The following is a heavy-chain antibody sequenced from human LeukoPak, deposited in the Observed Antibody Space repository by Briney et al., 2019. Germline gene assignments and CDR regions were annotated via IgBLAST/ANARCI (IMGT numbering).Heavy chain of an antibody. CDR2: ISGSGGST. CDR1: GFTFSSYA. Sequence: TGGSLRLSYAASGFTFSSYAMSWVRQAPGKGLEWVSAISGSGGSTYYADSVKGRFTISRDNSKNTLYLQMNSLRAEDTAVYYCARIGYYDSKAFDIWGQGTMVTVSS. CDR3: ARIGYYDSKAFDI. D-gene: IGHD3-22*01. J-gene: IGHJ3*02. V-gene: IGHV3-23*01.